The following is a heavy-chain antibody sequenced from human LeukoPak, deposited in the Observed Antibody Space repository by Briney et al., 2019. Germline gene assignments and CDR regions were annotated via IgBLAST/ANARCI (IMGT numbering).Heavy chain of an antibody. J-gene: IGHJ5*02. Sequence: GGSLRLSCAASGFTFSSYSMNWVRQAPGQGLEWVSYISSSSSTIYYADSVKGRFTISRDNAKNSLYLHMNSLRDEDTAVDYCARDYGDYIGFDPWGQGTLVTVSS. CDR3: ARDYGDYIGFDP. D-gene: IGHD4-17*01. CDR2: ISSSSSTI. CDR1: GFTFSSYS. V-gene: IGHV3-48*02.